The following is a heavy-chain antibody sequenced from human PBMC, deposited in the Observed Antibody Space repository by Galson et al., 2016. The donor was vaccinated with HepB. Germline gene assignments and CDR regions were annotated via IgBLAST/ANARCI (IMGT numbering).Heavy chain of an antibody. D-gene: IGHD3-3*01. J-gene: IGHJ5*02. Sequence: SETLSLTCSVSSGSIGSYHWNWIRQPPGKGLEWIGSVYDSGTTACNPSLKSRVTISVDTSKNQFSLNLNSVTAADTAMYYCAGAVSAFGKAWFDPWGPGIRVTVSS. V-gene: IGHV4-59*01. CDR3: AGAVSAFGKAWFDP. CDR2: VYDSGTT. CDR1: SGSIGSYH.